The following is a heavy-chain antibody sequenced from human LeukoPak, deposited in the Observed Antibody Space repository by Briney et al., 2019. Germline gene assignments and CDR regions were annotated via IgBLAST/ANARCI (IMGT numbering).Heavy chain of an antibody. V-gene: IGHV4-34*01. Sequence: SETLSLTCAVYGGSFSGYYWSWIRQPPGKGLEWIGEINHSGSTNYNPSLKSRVTISVDTSKNQFSLKLSSVTAADTAVYYCARFYSYGDFDIWGQGTMVTVSS. CDR2: INHSGST. D-gene: IGHD5-18*01. J-gene: IGHJ3*02. CDR3: ARFYSYGDFDI. CDR1: GGSFSGYY.